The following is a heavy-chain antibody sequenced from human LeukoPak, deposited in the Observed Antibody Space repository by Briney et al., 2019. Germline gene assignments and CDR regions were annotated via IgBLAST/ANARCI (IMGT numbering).Heavy chain of an antibody. V-gene: IGHV4-59*12. CDR3: ARDRARWLQFGDRPGQETNWFDP. D-gene: IGHD5-24*01. J-gene: IGHJ5*02. Sequence: PSETLSLTCTVSGGSISSYYWSWIRQPPGKGLEWIGYIYYSGSTNYNPSLKSRVTMSVDTSKNQFSLKLSSVTAADTAVYYCARDRARWLQFGDRPGQETNWFDPWGQGTLVTVSS. CDR2: IYYSGST. CDR1: GGSISSYY.